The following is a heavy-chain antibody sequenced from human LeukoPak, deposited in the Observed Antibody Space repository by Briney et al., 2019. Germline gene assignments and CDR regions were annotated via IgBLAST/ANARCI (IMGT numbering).Heavy chain of an antibody. D-gene: IGHD3-22*01. V-gene: IGHV3-21*01. CDR2: ISSSSSYI. Sequence: NTGGPLTLSCAASGFTFSIYSVSCVRQAPGKGLEWVSSISSSSSYIYYADSVKGRFTISRDNAKNSLYLQMNSLRAEDTAVYYCARDLSWLGYDSSGYYSDAFDIWGQGTMVTVSS. CDR3: ARDLSWLGYDSSGYYSDAFDI. J-gene: IGHJ3*02. CDR1: GFTFSIYS.